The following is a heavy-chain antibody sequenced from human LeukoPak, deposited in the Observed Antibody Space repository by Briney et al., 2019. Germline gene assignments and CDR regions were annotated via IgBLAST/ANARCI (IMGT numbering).Heavy chain of an antibody. V-gene: IGHV3-9*01. CDR1: GFTFDDYA. CDR2: ISCNSGSI. Sequence: PGGSLRLSCAASGFTFDDYAMHWVRQAPGKGLEWVSGISCNSGSIDYADSVEGRFTISRDNAKNSPYLQMNSLRAEDTALYYCARDPSRQRWPNSFDDWGQGTMVTV. D-gene: IGHD5-24*01. J-gene: IGHJ4*02. CDR3: ARDPSRQRWPNSFDD.